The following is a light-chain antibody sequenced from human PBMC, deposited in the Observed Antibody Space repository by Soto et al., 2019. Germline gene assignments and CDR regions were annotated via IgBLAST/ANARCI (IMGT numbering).Light chain of an antibody. CDR2: WAS. CDR1: HTGLYSSNNKNH. Sequence: DSVMTQSPGSLSVSLGEMATINCKSSHTGLYSSNNKNHLAWYQQRQGQPPKXXFSWASTRESGVPDRFSASGYGTDFNLSISSLQAEDVAVYYCQQYYSTPRTFGQGTKVDIK. V-gene: IGKV4-1*01. CDR3: QQYYSTPRT. J-gene: IGKJ1*01.